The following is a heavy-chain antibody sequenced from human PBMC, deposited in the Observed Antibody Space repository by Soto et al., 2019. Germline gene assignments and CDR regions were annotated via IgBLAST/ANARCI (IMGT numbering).Heavy chain of an antibody. CDR3: ARDRYSGYEHWYFDL. D-gene: IGHD5-12*01. Sequence: GGSLRLSCAASGFTVSSNYMSWVRQAPGKGLEWVSVIYSGGSTYYADSVKGRFTISRHNSKNTLYLQMNSLRAEDTAVYYCARDRYSGYEHWYFDLWGRGTLVTVSS. CDR1: GFTVSSNY. J-gene: IGHJ2*01. V-gene: IGHV3-53*04. CDR2: IYSGGST.